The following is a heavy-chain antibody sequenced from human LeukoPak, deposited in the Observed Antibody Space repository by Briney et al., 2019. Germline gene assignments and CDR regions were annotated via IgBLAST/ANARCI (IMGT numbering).Heavy chain of an antibody. CDR2: INHGGSST. CDR3: ASSYGMDV. CDR1: GFTYSDYW. V-gene: IGHV3-74*01. Sequence: GGPLRLSCAASGFTYSDYWMHWVRQAPGKGLMWVSRINHGGSSTVYADSVKGRFTVSRDNAKNTLYLQMNSLRAEDTAVYYCASSYGMDVWGQGTTVTVSS. J-gene: IGHJ6*02. D-gene: IGHD3-16*01.